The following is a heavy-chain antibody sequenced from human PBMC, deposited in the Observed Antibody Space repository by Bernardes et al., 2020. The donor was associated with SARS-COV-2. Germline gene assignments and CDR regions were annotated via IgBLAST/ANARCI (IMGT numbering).Heavy chain of an antibody. J-gene: IGHJ4*02. V-gene: IGHV3-33*01. CDR2: IWYDGSNK. Sequence: GGSLRLSCVASGFTFSNYGIHWVRQAPGKGLEWVAVIWYDGSNKYYTDSVKGRFSISRDNSRDTVYLQIDSLRADDTAVYYCARDTGYDPEPMRQLVRFDYWGQGTLVTVSS. CDR3: ARDTGYDPEPMRQLVRFDY. CDR1: GFTFSNYG. D-gene: IGHD5-12*01.